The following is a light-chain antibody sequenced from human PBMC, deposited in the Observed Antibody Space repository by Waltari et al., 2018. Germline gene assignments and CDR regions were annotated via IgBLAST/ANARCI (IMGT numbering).Light chain of an antibody. J-gene: IGLJ1*01. CDR3: TSYGGTNNFL. CDR1: RWDVGAYRY. Sequence: QSALTQPPSATGSPGQSVTISCTGGRWDVGAYRYASWYQQHPGRAPEVIMYEVDKRPSGVPDRFSGSKSGTTASLTISGLKLEDEADYYCTSYGGTNNFLFGSGTKVTV. CDR2: EVD. V-gene: IGLV2-8*01.